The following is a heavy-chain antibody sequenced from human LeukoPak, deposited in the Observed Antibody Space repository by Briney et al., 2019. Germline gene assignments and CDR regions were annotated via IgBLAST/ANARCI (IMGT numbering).Heavy chain of an antibody. CDR2: IIPIFGTA. D-gene: IGHD5-24*01. Sequence: ASVKVSCKASGGTFSSYAISWVRQAPGQGLEWMGGIIPIFGTANYAQKFQGRVTITADKSTSTAYMELSSLRSEDTAVYYCARGVEMATTLRSDYYYYYMDVWGKGTTVTISS. J-gene: IGHJ6*03. V-gene: IGHV1-69*06. CDR1: GGTFSSYA. CDR3: ARGVEMATTLRSDYYYYYMDV.